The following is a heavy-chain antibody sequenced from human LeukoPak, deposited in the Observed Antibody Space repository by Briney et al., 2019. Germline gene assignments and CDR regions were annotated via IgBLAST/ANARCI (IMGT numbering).Heavy chain of an antibody. D-gene: IGHD2-15*01. CDR3: ARVAPNRRYCSGGSCLNYFDY. Sequence: ASVKVSCKASGYTFINYGITWVRQAPGQGLEWMGWISAYSGHTNYAQKLQGRVTMTTDTSTSTAYMELRSLRSDDTAVYYCARVAPNRRYCSGGSCLNYFDYWGQGTLVTVSS. J-gene: IGHJ4*02. CDR1: GYTFINYG. V-gene: IGHV1-18*01. CDR2: ISAYSGHT.